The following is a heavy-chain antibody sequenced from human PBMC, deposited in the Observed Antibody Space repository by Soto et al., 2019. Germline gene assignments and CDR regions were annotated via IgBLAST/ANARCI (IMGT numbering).Heavy chain of an antibody. V-gene: IGHV4-59*01. CDR1: GDSISSYY. D-gene: IGHD6-25*01. CDR3: ARDSGFKASFDY. J-gene: IGHJ4*02. Sequence: PSETLSLTCTVSGDSISSYYWSWIRQPPGKGLEWVGYFFYTGSTSYNPSLKSRVTISVDTSTNQLSLRLSSLTAADTATYYCARDSGFKASFDYWGQGALVTVSS. CDR2: FFYTGST.